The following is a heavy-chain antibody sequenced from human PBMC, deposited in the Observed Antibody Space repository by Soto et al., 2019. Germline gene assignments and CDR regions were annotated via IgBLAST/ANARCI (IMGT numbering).Heavy chain of an antibody. D-gene: IGHD6-19*01. V-gene: IGHV3-23*01. CDR3: AKTPVEQWLVPYFDY. CDR2: ISGSGGST. Sequence: EVQLLESGGGLVQPGWSLRLSCAASGFTFSSYAMSWVRQAPGKGLEWVSAISGSGGSTYYADSVKGRFTISRDNSKNTLYLQMNSLRAEDTAVYYCAKTPVEQWLVPYFDYWGQGTLVTVSS. CDR1: GFTFSSYA. J-gene: IGHJ4*02.